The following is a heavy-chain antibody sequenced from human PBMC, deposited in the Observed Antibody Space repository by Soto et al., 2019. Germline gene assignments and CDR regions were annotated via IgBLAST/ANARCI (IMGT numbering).Heavy chain of an antibody. D-gene: IGHD3-16*01. V-gene: IGHV3-23*01. CDR1: GFSFSSSA. CDR2: INSNGGST. J-gene: IGHJ4*02. CDR3: AAGFMTRARFDY. Sequence: EVQLLESGGDLVQPGGSLRLSCVASGFSFSSSAMSWVRQAPGRGPEWVSAINSNGGSTYYADSVKGRFTISRDNSKNTLYLQMNGLRVEDTAVYYCAAGFMTRARFDYWGQGTLVTVSS.